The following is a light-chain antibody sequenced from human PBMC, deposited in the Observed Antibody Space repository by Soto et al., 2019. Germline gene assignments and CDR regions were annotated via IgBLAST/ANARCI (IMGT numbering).Light chain of an antibody. Sequence: QSALTQSRSVSGSPGQSVTISCSGSSSDIGIYNYVSWYQHHPGKVPKVLIYDVNKRPSGVPDRFSRSKSGNTASLTISGLQADDEADYYCCSYAGRYTMVFGGGTKPTVL. CDR1: SSDIGIYNY. J-gene: IGLJ2*01. CDR2: DVN. CDR3: CSYAGRYTMV. V-gene: IGLV2-11*01.